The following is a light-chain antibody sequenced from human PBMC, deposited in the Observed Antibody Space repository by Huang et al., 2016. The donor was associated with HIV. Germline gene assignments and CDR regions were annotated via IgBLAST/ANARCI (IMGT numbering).Light chain of an antibody. V-gene: IGKV1-5*03. CDR3: QQYSSWRT. Sequence: DIQMTQSPSTLSASVGDRVTITFRASQTITNWLAWYQHKPGKAPKLLIYKASTLETWVPSRFSGSGSGTEFTLTINSMQPDDFATYYCQQYSSWRTFGQGTKVE. J-gene: IGKJ1*01. CDR2: KAS. CDR1: QTITNW.